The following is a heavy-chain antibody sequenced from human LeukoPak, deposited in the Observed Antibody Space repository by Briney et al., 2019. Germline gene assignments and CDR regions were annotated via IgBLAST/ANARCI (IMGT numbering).Heavy chain of an antibody. CDR1: GFGFSNAW. J-gene: IGHJ4*02. Sequence: GGSLRLSCAASGFGFSNAWMSWVRQAPGKGLEWVGRIKSTTDGGTTDYAVPVKGRFTISRDDSRNTLYLQMSSLKTEDTAVYYCTTDRHWGQGTLVTVSS. CDR2: IKSTTDGGTT. V-gene: IGHV3-15*01. CDR3: TTDRH.